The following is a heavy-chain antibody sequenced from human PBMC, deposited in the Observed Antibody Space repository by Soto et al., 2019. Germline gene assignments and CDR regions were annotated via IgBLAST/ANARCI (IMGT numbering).Heavy chain of an antibody. CDR3: ARLYYDYV. D-gene: IGHD3-3*01. CDR2: ISYDSDTI. V-gene: IGHV3-48*02. CDR1: GFTFGTYS. J-gene: IGHJ6*02. Sequence: PGGSLRLSCAGSGFTFGTYSMNWVRQAAGKGLEWIAYISYDSDTIQYTDSVKGRFTISRDNAKNSLYLQMNSLRDEDTAVYYCARLYYDYVWGQGTTVTVSS.